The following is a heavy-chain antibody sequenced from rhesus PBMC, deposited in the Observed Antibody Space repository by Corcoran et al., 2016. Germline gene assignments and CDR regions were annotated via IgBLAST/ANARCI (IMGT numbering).Heavy chain of an antibody. Sequence: QVQLVQSGAEVQKPGSSVKVSCKASGYTFTDYYMHWVRQAPRQGLEWMGWINPYNVNTKDAQKFQGRVTMTSDTSTSTAYMELSSLRSEDTAVYYCARAREYLDFFDVWGPGVLVTVSS. CDR1: GYTFTDYY. J-gene: IGHJ5-1*01. CDR3: ARAREYLDFFDV. CDR2: INPYNVNT. V-gene: IGHV1S2*01. D-gene: IGHD3-3*01.